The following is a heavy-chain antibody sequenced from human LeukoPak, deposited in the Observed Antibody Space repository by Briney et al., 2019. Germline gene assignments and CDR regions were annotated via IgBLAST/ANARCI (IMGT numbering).Heavy chain of an antibody. CDR1: GFTVSSDY. CDR3: AKLEGYCTRTSCYGWFDP. J-gene: IGHJ5*02. D-gene: IGHD2-2*01. Sequence: GGSLRLSCAASGFTVSSDYMSWVRQAPGKGLEWVANIKQDGSEKYYVDSVKGRFTISRDNTKKSVHLQMNSLRAEDTAVYYCAKLEGYCTRTSCYGWFDPWGQGTLVTVSS. V-gene: IGHV3-7*01. CDR2: IKQDGSEK.